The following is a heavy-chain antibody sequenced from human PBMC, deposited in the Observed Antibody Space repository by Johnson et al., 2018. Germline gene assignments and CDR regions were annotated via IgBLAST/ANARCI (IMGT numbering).Heavy chain of an antibody. D-gene: IGHD1-1*01. CDR2: ISVSTGLI. V-gene: IGHV3-21*01. CDR3: ARGSHDWNDMTYYHYMDV. J-gene: IGHJ6*03. CDR1: RFTFSTYN. Sequence: VQLVQSGGGLVKPGGSLRLSCAASRFTFSTYNMNWVRQAPGKGLEWVSSISVSTGLIYYADSVRGRVTISRDNAENSLYLQMNGLRTEDTAVYYCARGSHDWNDMTYYHYMDVWGKGTTVTVSS.